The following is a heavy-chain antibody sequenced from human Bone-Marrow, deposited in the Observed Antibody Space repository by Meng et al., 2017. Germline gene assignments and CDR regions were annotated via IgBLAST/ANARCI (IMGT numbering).Heavy chain of an antibody. Sequence: LVGSGGGLVQLGGSMRLSCGAAGFTFSSYGMHWVRQAAGKGLEWVAVIWYDGSNKYYADSVKGRFTISRDNSKNTLYLQMNSLRAEDTAVYYCARDRRDGYKIGGLDYWGQGTLVTVSS. CDR1: GFTFSSYG. J-gene: IGHJ4*02. CDR3: ARDRRDGYKIGGLDY. V-gene: IGHV3-33*01. D-gene: IGHD5-24*01. CDR2: IWYDGSNK.